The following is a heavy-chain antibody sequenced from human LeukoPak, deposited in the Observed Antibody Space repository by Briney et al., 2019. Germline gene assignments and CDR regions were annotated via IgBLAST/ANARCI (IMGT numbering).Heavy chain of an antibody. J-gene: IGHJ4*02. CDR2: INPNSGGT. D-gene: IGHD5-18*01. V-gene: IGHV1-2*02. CDR3: ARDRSPAPGRSYGRGHFDY. CDR1: GYTFTGYY. Sequence: GSSVKVSCKASGYTFTGYYMHWVRQAPGQGLEWMGWINPNSGGTNYAQKLQGRVTMTRDTSISTVYMELSRVRSDDTAVYYCARDRSPAPGRSYGRGHFDYWGQGTLVTVSS.